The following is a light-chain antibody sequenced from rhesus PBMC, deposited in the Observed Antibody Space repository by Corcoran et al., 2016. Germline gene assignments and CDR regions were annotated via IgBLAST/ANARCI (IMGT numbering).Light chain of an antibody. Sequence: IQMTQSPSSLSASVGDRVSITCRGSEGISDNSACHQQNPGKVPKLRIYKAYTLQSGIPSRLSGSGSGTDFTLPISSLQPEDFATYSWQHGYGIPYSFGHGTKVEIK. CDR2: KAY. J-gene: IGKJ2*01. V-gene: IGKV1-25*01. CDR1: EGISDN. CDR3: QHGYGIPYS.